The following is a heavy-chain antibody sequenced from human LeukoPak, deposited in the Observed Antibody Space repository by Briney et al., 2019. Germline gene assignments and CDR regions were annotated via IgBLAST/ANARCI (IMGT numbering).Heavy chain of an antibody. CDR2: IANDGRDK. J-gene: IGHJ4*02. V-gene: IGHV3-30*18. Sequence: PGGSLRLSCAASGFTFNNYWLHWVRRAPGKGLEWVAVIANDGRDKHSTDSVKGRFTITRDNAKNTVYLQMNSLRVEDTAVYYCAKDQQIVSAKYYFDSWGQGILVTVSS. CDR3: AKDQQIVSAKYYFDS. D-gene: IGHD1/OR15-1a*01. CDR1: GFTFNNYW.